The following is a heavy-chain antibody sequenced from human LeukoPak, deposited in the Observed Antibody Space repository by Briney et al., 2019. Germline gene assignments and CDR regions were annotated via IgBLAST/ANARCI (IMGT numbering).Heavy chain of an antibody. CDR3: ARDFSAGRNAFDI. D-gene: IGHD6-19*01. CDR1: GFTFSDYY. CDR2: ISSSSSYT. V-gene: IGHV3-11*06. J-gene: IGHJ3*02. Sequence: PGGSLRLSCAASGFTFSDYYMSWIRQAPGKGLEWVSYISSSSSYTNYADSVKGRFTTSRDNAKNSLYLQMNSLRAEDTAVYYCARDFSAGRNAFDIWGQGTMVTVSS.